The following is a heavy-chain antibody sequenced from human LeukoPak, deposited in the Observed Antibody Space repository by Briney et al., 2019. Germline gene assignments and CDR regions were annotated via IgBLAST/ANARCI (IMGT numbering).Heavy chain of an antibody. D-gene: IGHD6-13*01. V-gene: IGHV4-39*07. J-gene: IGHJ5*02. CDR1: GGSIFSSNSY. CDR3: ARGGQQLDWFDP. Sequence: SETLSLTCTVSGGSIFSSNSYWGWIRQPPGKGLEWIGSIYYSGSTYYNPSLKSRVTISVDTSKNQFSLKLSSVTAADTAVYYCARGGQQLDWFDPWGQGTLVTVSS. CDR2: IYYSGST.